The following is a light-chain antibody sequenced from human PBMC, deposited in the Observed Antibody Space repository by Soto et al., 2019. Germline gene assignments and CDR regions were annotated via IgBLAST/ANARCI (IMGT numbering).Light chain of an antibody. CDR1: ESVSRN. Sequence: EVVMTQSPATLSVSPGERATLSCTASESVSRNLAWYQQKPGQAPRLLIYDASTRATGIPDRFSGGGSGTEFTLTISSLHSEDFVVYYCQQYNSWPPITFGQGTRLEIK. V-gene: IGKV3-15*01. CDR2: DAS. CDR3: QQYNSWPPIT. J-gene: IGKJ5*01.